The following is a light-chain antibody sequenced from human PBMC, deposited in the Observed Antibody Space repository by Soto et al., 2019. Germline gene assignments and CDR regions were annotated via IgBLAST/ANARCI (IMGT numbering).Light chain of an antibody. Sequence: EIELTQSPGTLSLSPGERATLSCRASQTINNNVAWYQLKDGQVPRLVIYFASTRATAVPARFTAGGSGTEFTLTISSLQSDDLAVYYCQQYDKWPRTFGQGTKVDMK. CDR1: QTINNN. J-gene: IGKJ1*01. V-gene: IGKV3-15*01. CDR2: FAS. CDR3: QQYDKWPRT.